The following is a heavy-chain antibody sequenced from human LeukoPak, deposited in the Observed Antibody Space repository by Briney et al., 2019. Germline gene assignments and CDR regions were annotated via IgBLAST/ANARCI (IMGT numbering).Heavy chain of an antibody. Sequence: SLRLSCGGSGLTFRGYAIHWVRQAPGKGLEWVAVISFDGDNQYYAESVKGRFTISRDNSKNPVFLQMSSLRVEDTAFYYCAREAAGTSPWGQGTLVTVSS. V-gene: IGHV3-30*04. J-gene: IGHJ4*02. CDR2: ISFDGDNQ. D-gene: IGHD6-13*01. CDR3: AREAAGTSP. CDR1: GLTFRGYA.